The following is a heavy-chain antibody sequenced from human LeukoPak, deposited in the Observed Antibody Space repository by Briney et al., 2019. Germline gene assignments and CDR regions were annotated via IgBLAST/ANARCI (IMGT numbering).Heavy chain of an antibody. J-gene: IGHJ4*02. CDR1: GGSLSGYY. Sequence: SETLSLTCTVSGGSLSGYYWSWIRQPPGKGLEWIGYIYYSGTTNYNPSLKSRVTMTVDTSKNQFSLKLSSATAADTAVYYCARGVTPEAYWGQGTLVTVSS. CDR2: IYYSGTT. V-gene: IGHV4-59*01. CDR3: ARGVTPEAY. D-gene: IGHD4-17*01.